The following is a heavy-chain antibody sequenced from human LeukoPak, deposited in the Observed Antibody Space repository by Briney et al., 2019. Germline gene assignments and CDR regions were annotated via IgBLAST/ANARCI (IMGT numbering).Heavy chain of an antibody. CDR2: ISGSGDST. D-gene: IGHD4/OR15-4a*01. CDR3: AKYGAPGWSGYLDY. V-gene: IGHV3-23*01. Sequence: GESLRLSCAASGFTFSNYCVTWVRQAPGKALEWVSSISGSGDSTYYADSVKGRFTISRDNSKNTLYLQMNSLRVEDTAIYYCAKYGAPGWSGYLDYWGQGTLVTVSS. CDR1: GFTFSNYC. J-gene: IGHJ4*02.